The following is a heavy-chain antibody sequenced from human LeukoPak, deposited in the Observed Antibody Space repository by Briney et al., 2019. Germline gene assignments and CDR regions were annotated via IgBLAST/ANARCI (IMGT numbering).Heavy chain of an antibody. Sequence: SETLSLTCSVSGGFNSRYYWSWVRQPLGKGLEWLGHIFYSGRSNYNASLTSRIRMSVDTSKAQFSLELASVIAADTAVYYCARIDPLGFFDQWGPGILVTVSS. CDR3: ARIDPLGFFDQ. J-gene: IGHJ4*02. V-gene: IGHV4-59*12. D-gene: IGHD6-25*01. CDR2: IFYSGRS. CDR1: GGFNSRYY.